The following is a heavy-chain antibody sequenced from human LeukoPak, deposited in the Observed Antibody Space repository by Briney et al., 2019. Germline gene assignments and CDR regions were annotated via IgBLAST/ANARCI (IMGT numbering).Heavy chain of an antibody. Sequence: PGGSLRLSCAASGFTFSSYGMSWVRQAPGKGLEWVSSISSSSSYIYYADSVKGRFTISRDNVKNSLYLQMNSLRAEDTAVYYCARVVTMVRGVIPHDAFDIWGQGTMVTVSS. CDR1: GFTFSSYG. D-gene: IGHD3-10*01. V-gene: IGHV3-21*01. CDR2: ISSSSSYI. J-gene: IGHJ3*02. CDR3: ARVVTMVRGVIPHDAFDI.